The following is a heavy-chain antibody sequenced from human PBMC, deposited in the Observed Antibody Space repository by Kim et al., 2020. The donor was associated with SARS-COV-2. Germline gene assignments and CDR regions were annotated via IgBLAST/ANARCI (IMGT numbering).Heavy chain of an antibody. CDR2: INHSGST. D-gene: IGHD7-27*01. Sequence: SETLSLTCAVYGGSFSGYYWSWIRQPPGKGLEWIGEINHSGSTNYNPSLKSRVTISVDTPKNQSSLKLSSVTAAATAVFYCPRGPYGTGIGTYHYRMD. CDR3: PRGPYGTGIGTYHYRMD. CDR1: GGSFSGYY. J-gene: IGHJ6*01. V-gene: IGHV4-34*01.